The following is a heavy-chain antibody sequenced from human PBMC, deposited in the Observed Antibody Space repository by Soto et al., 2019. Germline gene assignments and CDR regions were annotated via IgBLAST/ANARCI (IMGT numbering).Heavy chain of an antibody. CDR3: ARDGVPGIAVAGGYYYGMDF. CDR1: GGTFSSYA. V-gene: IGHV1-69*06. J-gene: IGHJ6*02. D-gene: IGHD6-19*01. Sequence: GASVKVSCKASGGTFSSYAISWVRQAPGQGLEWMGGIIPIFGTANYAQKFQGRVTITADKSTSTAYMELSSLRSEDTAVYYCARDGVPGIAVAGGYYYGMDFWGQGTPVTVSS. CDR2: IIPIFGTA.